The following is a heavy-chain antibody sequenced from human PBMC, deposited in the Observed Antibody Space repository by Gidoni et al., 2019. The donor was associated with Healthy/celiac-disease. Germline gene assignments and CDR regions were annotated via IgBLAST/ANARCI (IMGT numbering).Heavy chain of an antibody. CDR3: AKDGRDSSGWYRPDY. CDR2: ISYDGSNK. D-gene: IGHD6-19*01. V-gene: IGHV3-30*18. CDR1: GFTFSSYG. J-gene: IGHJ4*02. Sequence: QVQLVESGGGVVQPGRSLRLSCAASGFTFSSYGMHWVRQAPGKGLEWVAVISYDGSNKYYADSVKGRFTISRDNSKNTLYLQMNSLRAEDTAVYYCAKDGRDSSGWYRPDYWGQGTLVTVSS.